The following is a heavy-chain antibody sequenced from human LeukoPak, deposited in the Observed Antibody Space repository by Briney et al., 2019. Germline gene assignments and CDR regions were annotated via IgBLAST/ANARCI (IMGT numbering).Heavy chain of an antibody. CDR2: MNPNSGNT. Sequence: ASVKVSCKASGYIFTSYDINWVRQATGQGLEWMGWMNPNSGNTGYAQKFQGRVTMTRNTSISTAYMELSSLRSEDTAVYYCARGSYYDFWSGYYKGNWFDPWGQGTLVTVSS. CDR3: ARGSYYDFWSGYYKGNWFDP. V-gene: IGHV1-8*01. D-gene: IGHD3-3*01. J-gene: IGHJ5*02. CDR1: GYIFTSYD.